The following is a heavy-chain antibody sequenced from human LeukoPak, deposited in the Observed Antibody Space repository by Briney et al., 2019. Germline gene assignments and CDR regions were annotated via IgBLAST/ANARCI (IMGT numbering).Heavy chain of an antibody. CDR1: GYTFTSYG. D-gene: IGHD4-17*01. Sequence: GASVKVSCKASGYTFTSYGISWVRQAPGQGLEWMGWISAYNGNTNYAQKLQGRVTMTTDTSTSTAYMELRSLRSDDTAVYYCAKDPPRVGDYVGNWFDPWGQGTLVTVSS. V-gene: IGHV1-18*01. CDR3: AKDPPRVGDYVGNWFDP. CDR2: ISAYNGNT. J-gene: IGHJ5*02.